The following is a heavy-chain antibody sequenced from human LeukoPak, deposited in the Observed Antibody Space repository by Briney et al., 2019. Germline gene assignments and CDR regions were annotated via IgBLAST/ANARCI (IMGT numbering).Heavy chain of an antibody. CDR3: ASDTGYFDSTTLGY. CDR2: IIPIFGTA. CDR1: GGTFSSYA. J-gene: IGHJ4*02. V-gene: IGHV1-69*05. D-gene: IGHD2/OR15-2a*01. Sequence: ASVKVSCKASGGTFSSYAISWVRQAPGQGLEWMGGIIPIFGTANYAQKFQGRVTMTTDESTSTAYMELSSLRSEDTAVYYCASDTGYFDSTTLGYWGQGTLVTVSS.